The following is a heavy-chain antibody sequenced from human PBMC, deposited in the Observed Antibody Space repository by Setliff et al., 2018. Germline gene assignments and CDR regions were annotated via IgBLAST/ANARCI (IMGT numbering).Heavy chain of an antibody. CDR3: ARGPYNIYDRSGYGFTNWFDP. D-gene: IGHD3-22*01. V-gene: IGHV4-31*03. J-gene: IGHJ5*02. Sequence: SETLSLTCTVSGGSISSGGYYWSWIRQHPGKGLEWIGYIYYSGNTYYNPSLKSRVTISVDTSKNQFSLKLSSVTAADTAVYYCARGPYNIYDRSGYGFTNWFDP. CDR2: IYYSGNT. CDR1: GGSISSGGYY.